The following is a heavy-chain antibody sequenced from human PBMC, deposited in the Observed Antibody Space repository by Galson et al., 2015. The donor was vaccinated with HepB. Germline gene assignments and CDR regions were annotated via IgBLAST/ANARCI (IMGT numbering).Heavy chain of an antibody. CDR2: ISDDGRNK. J-gene: IGHJ4*02. D-gene: IGHD6-6*01. V-gene: IGHV3-30*04. Sequence: SLRLSCAASGFSFNNYTLHWVRQAPGKGLEWLALISDDGRNKFYPDSVKGRFTISRDNSKNTLFLEMTSLRAEDTAVYYCARDAIAARRGDLDNWGQGTLVTVSS. CDR1: GFSFNNYT. CDR3: ARDAIAARRGDLDN.